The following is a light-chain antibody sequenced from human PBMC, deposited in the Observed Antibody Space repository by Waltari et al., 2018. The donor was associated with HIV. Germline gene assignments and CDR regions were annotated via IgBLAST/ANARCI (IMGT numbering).Light chain of an antibody. Sequence: QSVLTQPPSVSGAPGQTVTISCTGSSSNIGAAYDVPWYQQVPGTAPKLLIDANTNRPSGVPDRFSGSKSGTSASLAISGLQTEDEADYYCQSYVSSVNVVFGGGTRVTVL. CDR1: SSNIGAAYD. CDR3: QSYVSSVNVV. CDR2: ANT. V-gene: IGLV1-40*01. J-gene: IGLJ3*02.